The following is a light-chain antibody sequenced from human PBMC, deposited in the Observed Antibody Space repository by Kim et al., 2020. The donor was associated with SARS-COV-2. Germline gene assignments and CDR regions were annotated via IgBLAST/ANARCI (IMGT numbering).Light chain of an antibody. V-gene: IGLV4-69*01. CDR2: LNTDGRH. CDR3: QTWASGIRV. Sequence: ASVKLTCTLSRGHSGYAIAWHQQQPEKGPRYLMKLNTDGRHSRGDGIPDRFSGSSSGAERYLTISSLQSEDEADYYCQTWASGIRVFGGGTKVTVL. J-gene: IGLJ3*02. CDR1: RGHSGYA.